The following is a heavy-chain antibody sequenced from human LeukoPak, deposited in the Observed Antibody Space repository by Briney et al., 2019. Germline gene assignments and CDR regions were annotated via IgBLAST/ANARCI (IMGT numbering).Heavy chain of an antibody. Sequence: QLGGSLRLSCAASGFIFSSYWMSWVRQAPGKGLEWVANIKQDGSEKYYVDSVKGRFTISRDNAKNSLYLQMNSLRAEDTAVYYCARVGDYYYYYMDVWGKGTTVTISS. CDR3: ARVGDYYYYYMDV. J-gene: IGHJ6*03. CDR2: IKQDGSEK. V-gene: IGHV3-7*01. CDR1: GFIFSSYW.